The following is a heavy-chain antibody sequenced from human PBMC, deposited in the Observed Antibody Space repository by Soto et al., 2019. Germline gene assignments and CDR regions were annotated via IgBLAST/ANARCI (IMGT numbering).Heavy chain of an antibody. D-gene: IGHD6-13*01. CDR2: TYYRSKWYN. J-gene: IGHJ3*02. CDR3: ARGRAAAGTLGFDI. CDR1: GDSVSSNSAA. Sequence: SQTLSLTRAIPGDSVSSNSAAWNWIRQSPSRGLEWLGRTYYRSKWYNDYAVSVKSRLTNNPDTSNSQFSQQLSSVPPEDTAVYYCARGRAAAGTLGFDIWGQGTMVTVAS. V-gene: IGHV6-1*01.